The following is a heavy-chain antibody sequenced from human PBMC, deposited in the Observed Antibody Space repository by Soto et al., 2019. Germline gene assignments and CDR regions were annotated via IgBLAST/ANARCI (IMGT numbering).Heavy chain of an antibody. J-gene: IGHJ6*02. V-gene: IGHV3-23*01. Sequence: EVQLLESGGGLVQPGGSLRLSGAASGFTFSSYAMSWVRQAPGKGLEWVSAISGSGGSTYYADSVTGRFTISRDNSKKSLYLQMNSLRAEDTAVYYCAKGYGFGAPNYGMDVWGQGTTVTVSS. D-gene: IGHD3-10*01. CDR3: AKGYGFGAPNYGMDV. CDR2: ISGSGGST. CDR1: GFTFSSYA.